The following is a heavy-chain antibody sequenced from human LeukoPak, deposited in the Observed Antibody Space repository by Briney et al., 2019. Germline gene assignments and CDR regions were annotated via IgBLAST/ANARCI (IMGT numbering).Heavy chain of an antibody. CDR1: GGSISSYY. CDR3: ARGGGSPEF. Sequence: SETLSLTCSVAGGSISSYYWSWIRQPPGKGLEWIGYIYYSGSTKYNPSLESRVTISVDTSKSQFSLKLSSVTPADTAVYYCARGGGSPEFWGQGTQVTVSS. CDR2: IYYSGST. J-gene: IGHJ4*02. V-gene: IGHV4-59*13. D-gene: IGHD1-26*01.